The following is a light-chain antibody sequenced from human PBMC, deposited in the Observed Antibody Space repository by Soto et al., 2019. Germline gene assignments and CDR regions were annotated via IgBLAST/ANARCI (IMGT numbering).Light chain of an antibody. V-gene: IGKV3-11*01. J-gene: IGKJ4*01. CDR3: QQRSNWPST. Sequence: EIVLTQSPATLSLSPGERATLSCRASQSVSTYLAWYQQKPGQAHRLLIYDASSRAAGIPARFSGSGSGTGFTLTITSLEPEDFAVYYCQQRSNWPSTFGGGTKVEI. CDR2: DAS. CDR1: QSVSTY.